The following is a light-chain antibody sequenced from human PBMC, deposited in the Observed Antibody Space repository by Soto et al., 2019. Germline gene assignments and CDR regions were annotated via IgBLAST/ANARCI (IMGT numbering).Light chain of an antibody. CDR1: QNIRSC. CDR3: QQYDSSST. CDR2: KAS. J-gene: IGKJ4*02. Sequence: DIQMTQSPSTLSASVGDRVTITCRASQNIRSCLAWYQQKPGKAPRLLIYKASSLESGVPSRFSGSGSRTEFTLTISSLQPDDAANYYCQQYDSSSTFGGGTKVDIK. V-gene: IGKV1-5*03.